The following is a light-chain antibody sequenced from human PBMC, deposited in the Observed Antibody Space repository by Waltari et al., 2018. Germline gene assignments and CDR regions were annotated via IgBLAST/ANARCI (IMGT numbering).Light chain of an antibody. V-gene: IGLV2-23*01. Sequence: QSALTQPASVSGSPGQSITLPCPGGSNNFGIYYLIPWYQQHPGKAPKLVIFEGSKRPSGVSDRFSGSHSDNSASLTISGLQAEDEADYYCCSYGGRTTIFGGGTRLTVL. CDR2: EGS. J-gene: IGLJ2*01. CDR3: CSYGGRTTI. CDR1: SNNFGIYYL.